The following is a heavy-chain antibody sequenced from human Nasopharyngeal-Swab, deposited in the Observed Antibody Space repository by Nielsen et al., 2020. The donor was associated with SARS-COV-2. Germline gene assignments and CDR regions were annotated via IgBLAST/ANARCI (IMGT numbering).Heavy chain of an antibody. CDR3: ARQPGNYDYVWGGYRPDGAFDF. V-gene: IGHV4-39*01. D-gene: IGHD3-16*02. CDR2: IYYSGTT. J-gene: IGHJ3*01. Sequence: WIRQPPGKGLEWIGSIYYSGTTYYNPSLKSRVTISVDTSKNQFSLKLSSVTAADTAVYYCARQPGNYDYVWGGYRPDGAFDFWGQGTMVTVSS.